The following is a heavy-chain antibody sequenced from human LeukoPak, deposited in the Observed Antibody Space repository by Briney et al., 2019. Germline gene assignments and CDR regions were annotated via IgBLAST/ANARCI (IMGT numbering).Heavy chain of an antibody. CDR2: ISSSSYI. CDR3: ANSYFDY. Sequence: GGSLRLSCAASGFTVSSYTMNWVRQAPGKGLEWISSISSSSYIYYADSVKGRFTISRDNAKNSLYLQLNSLRAEDTAVYYCANSYFDYWGQGTLVTVSS. J-gene: IGHJ4*02. CDR1: GFTVSSYT. V-gene: IGHV3-21*01.